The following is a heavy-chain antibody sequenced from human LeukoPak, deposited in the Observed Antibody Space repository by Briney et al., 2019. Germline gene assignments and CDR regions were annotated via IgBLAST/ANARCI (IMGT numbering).Heavy chain of an antibody. V-gene: IGHV3-23*01. Sequence: GGTLRLSCAASGSTFSSYGMSWVRQAPGKGLEWVSAISGSGGSTYYADSVKGRFTISRDNSKNTLYLQMNSLRAEDTAVYYCAKGDSYLATIFGSDYWGQGTLVTVSS. D-gene: IGHD3-3*01. CDR2: ISGSGGST. CDR1: GSTFSSYG. J-gene: IGHJ4*02. CDR3: AKGDSYLATIFGSDY.